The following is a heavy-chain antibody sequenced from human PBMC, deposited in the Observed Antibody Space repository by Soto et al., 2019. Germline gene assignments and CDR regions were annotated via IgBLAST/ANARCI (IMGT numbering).Heavy chain of an antibody. CDR2: IYYSGST. Sequence: PSETLSLTCAVSGYSISSSNWWGWIRQPPGKGPEWIGYIYYSGSTYYNPSLKSRVTMSVDTSKNQFSLKLSSVTAVDTAVYYCARRAHIYYDSSGYRSGAFDIWGQGTMVTVSS. CDR1: GYSISSSNW. D-gene: IGHD3-22*01. J-gene: IGHJ3*02. V-gene: IGHV4-28*01. CDR3: ARRAHIYYDSSGYRSGAFDI.